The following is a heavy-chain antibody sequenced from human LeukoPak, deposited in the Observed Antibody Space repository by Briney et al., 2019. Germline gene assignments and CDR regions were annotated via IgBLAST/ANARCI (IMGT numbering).Heavy chain of an antibody. CDR1: GFTFSSHW. Sequence: GGSLRLSCAASGFTFSSHWMHWVRQVPGEGLVWVSRISRDGRSTAYADSVKGRFTISRDNAKNTLYLQMNSLRAEDTAVYHCTSDTVDTSLGIDYWGRGTLVTVSS. CDR3: TSDTVDTSLGIDY. V-gene: IGHV3-74*01. D-gene: IGHD5-18*01. CDR2: ISRDGRST. J-gene: IGHJ4*02.